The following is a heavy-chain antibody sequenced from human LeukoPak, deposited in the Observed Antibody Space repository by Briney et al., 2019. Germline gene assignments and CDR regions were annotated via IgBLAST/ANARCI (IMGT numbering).Heavy chain of an antibody. J-gene: IGHJ6*03. V-gene: IGHV1-69*05. CDR1: GGTFSSYA. Sequence: SLKVSCKASGGTFSSYAISWVRQAPGQGLEWMGGIIPIFGTANYAQKFQGRVTITTDESTSTAYMELSSLRSEDTAVYYCARVHRSALTTVITPWYYYMDVWGKGTTVTVSS. D-gene: IGHD4-17*01. CDR2: IIPIFGTA. CDR3: ARVHRSALTTVITPWYYYMDV.